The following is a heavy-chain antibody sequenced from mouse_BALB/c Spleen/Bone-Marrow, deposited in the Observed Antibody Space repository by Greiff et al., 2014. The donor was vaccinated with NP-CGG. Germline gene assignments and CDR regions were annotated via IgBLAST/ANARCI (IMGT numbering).Heavy chain of an antibody. CDR2: ISSGSSTI. CDR1: GFTFSSSG. Sequence: DVMLVESGGGLVQPGGSRKLSCAASGFTFSSSGMHWVRQAPEKGLEWVAYISSGSSTIYYADTLKGRFTISRDNPKNTLFLQMTSLRSEDTAMYYCARSRLRGYYFDYWGQGTTLTVSS. CDR3: ARSRLRGYYFDY. J-gene: IGHJ2*01. D-gene: IGHD3-2*02. V-gene: IGHV5-17*02.